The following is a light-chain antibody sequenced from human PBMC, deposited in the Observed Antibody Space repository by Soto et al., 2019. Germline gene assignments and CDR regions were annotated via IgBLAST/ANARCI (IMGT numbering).Light chain of an antibody. CDR2: DVS. V-gene: IGLV2-14*01. J-gene: IGLJ1*01. CDR1: SSDVGGYKY. Sequence: QSVLTQAASVSGSPGQSISISCTGSSSDVGGYKYVSWYQQYPGKAPKLMIYDVSNRPSGVSNRFSGSKSGNTASLTISGLQAEDEADYYCSSYTSSSTYVFGTGTKVT. CDR3: SSYTSSSTYV.